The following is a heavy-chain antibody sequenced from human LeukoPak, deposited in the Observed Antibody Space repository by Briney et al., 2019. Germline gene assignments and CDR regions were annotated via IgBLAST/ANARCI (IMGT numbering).Heavy chain of an antibody. J-gene: IGHJ4*02. CDR3: AKEPTYGDSSFYFDY. Sequence: GGSLRLSCAASGFTFSSYAMSWVRQAPGKGLKWVSTISGSGGSSYYADSVKGRFTVSRDNSKNTLYLRMNSLRAEDMAVYYCAKEPTYGDSSFYFDYWGQGTLVTVSS. V-gene: IGHV3-23*01. D-gene: IGHD4-17*01. CDR2: ISGSGGSS. CDR1: GFTFSSYA.